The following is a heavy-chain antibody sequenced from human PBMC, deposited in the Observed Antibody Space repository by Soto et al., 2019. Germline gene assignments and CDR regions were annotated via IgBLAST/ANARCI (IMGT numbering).Heavy chain of an antibody. J-gene: IGHJ4*02. D-gene: IGHD5-12*01. V-gene: IGHV5-51*01. CDR3: ARLVGAYDSYFDH. CDR2: XXXXXXXX. CDR1: GYDFARTW. Sequence: GESLKISCKASGYDFARTWIGWVRQLPGKGLDXXGXXXXXXXXXXYSPSFRGQVTFSVDMSISTAYLQWSSLKTSDIAIYYCARLVGAYDSYFDHWGQGTRVTVS.